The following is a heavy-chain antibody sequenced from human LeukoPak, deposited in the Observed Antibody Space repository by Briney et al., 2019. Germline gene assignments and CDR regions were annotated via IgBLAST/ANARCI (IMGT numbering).Heavy chain of an antibody. CDR1: GGSISSYY. J-gene: IGHJ5*02. CDR3: ARVYGDYSREQFWLDP. Sequence: PSETLSLTCTVSGGSISSYYWSRIRQPPGKGLEWIGYIYYSGSTNYNPSLKSRVTISVDTSKNQFSLKLSSVTAADTAVYYCARVYGDYSREQFWLDPWGQGTLVTVSS. CDR2: IYYSGST. D-gene: IGHD4-17*01. V-gene: IGHV4-59*01.